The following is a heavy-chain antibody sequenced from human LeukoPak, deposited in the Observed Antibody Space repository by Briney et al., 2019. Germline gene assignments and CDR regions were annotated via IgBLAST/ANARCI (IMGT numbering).Heavy chain of an antibody. J-gene: IGHJ3*02. CDR3: ARSKMATSDDAFDI. CDR2: VYDIGST. V-gene: IGHV4-59*11. Sequence: SETLSLTCTVSGGSIGSHYWTWIRQTPGKGLEWIGYVYDIGSTKYNPSLKSRVTISVDTSKNQFSLRLSSVTAADTAVYYCARSKMATSDDAFDIWGQGTMVTVSS. CDR1: GGSIGSHY. D-gene: IGHD5-24*01.